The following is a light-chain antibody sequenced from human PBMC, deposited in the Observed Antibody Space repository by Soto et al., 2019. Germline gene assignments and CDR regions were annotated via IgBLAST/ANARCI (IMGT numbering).Light chain of an antibody. Sequence: DIQLTQSPSFLSASVGDRVTITCRASQGISSYLAWYQQKPGKAPKLLIYAASTLQSGVPSRFSGSGSGTEFPLTISSLQPEDFATYYCQQVNSYPLFGPGTKVDIK. CDR3: QQVNSYPL. CDR1: QGISSY. V-gene: IGKV1-9*01. J-gene: IGKJ3*01. CDR2: AAS.